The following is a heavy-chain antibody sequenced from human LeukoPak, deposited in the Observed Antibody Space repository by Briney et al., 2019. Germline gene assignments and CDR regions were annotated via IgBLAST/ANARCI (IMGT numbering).Heavy chain of an antibody. V-gene: IGHV4-38-2*02. CDR1: GYSISSGYY. Sequence: PSETLSLTCTVSGYSISSGYYWGWIRQPPGKGLEWIGSIYHSGSTYYNPSLKSRVTISVDTSKNQFSLKLSSVTAADTAVYYCARVDGVTTVTIDYWGQGTLVTVSS. CDR3: ARVDGVTTVTIDY. D-gene: IGHD4-11*01. CDR2: IYHSGST. J-gene: IGHJ4*02.